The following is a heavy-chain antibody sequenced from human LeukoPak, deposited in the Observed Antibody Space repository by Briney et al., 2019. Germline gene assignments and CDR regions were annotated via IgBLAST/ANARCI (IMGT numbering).Heavy chain of an antibody. Sequence: SETLSLTCTVSGVSISTSTHYWAWIRPPTGRGLEWIASMFYRGTTYYNASLRSRVTLSVDTSMNQFSLKLSSVTASDTATFYCVRQGGWGGAASLIEFWGQGTLVTVSS. D-gene: IGHD2-15*01. CDR1: GVSISTSTHY. CDR2: MFYRGTT. CDR3: VRQGGWGGAASLIEF. J-gene: IGHJ4*02. V-gene: IGHV4-39*01.